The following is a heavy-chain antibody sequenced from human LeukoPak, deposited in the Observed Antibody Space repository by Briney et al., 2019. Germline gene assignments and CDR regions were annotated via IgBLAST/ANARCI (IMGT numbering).Heavy chain of an antibody. Sequence: ASVKVSCKASGYTFTSYYMHWVRQAPGQGPEWMGVISPSGGSTTYAQKFQGRVTLTRDMSTSTDYLELSSLRSEDTAVYYCARLSGYDWGDFDYWGQGTLVTVSS. CDR1: GYTFTSYY. CDR3: ARLSGYDWGDFDY. V-gene: IGHV1-46*01. D-gene: IGHD5-12*01. CDR2: ISPSGGST. J-gene: IGHJ4*02.